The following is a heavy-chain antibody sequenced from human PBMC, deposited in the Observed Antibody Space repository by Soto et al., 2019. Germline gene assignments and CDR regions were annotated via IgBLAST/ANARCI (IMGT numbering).Heavy chain of an antibody. CDR1: GGTFSSYA. D-gene: IGHD2-2*01. CDR3: VRISVVPAAYFDY. CDR2: IITSFGTT. J-gene: IGHJ4*02. Sequence: SVKVSCKASGGTFSSYAISWVRQAPGQGLEWMGWIITSFGTTKYSQRFQGRVSLTRDTSASTAYMELSSLGSEDTALYYCVRISVVPAAYFDYWGQGTLVTVSS. V-gene: IGHV1-69*05.